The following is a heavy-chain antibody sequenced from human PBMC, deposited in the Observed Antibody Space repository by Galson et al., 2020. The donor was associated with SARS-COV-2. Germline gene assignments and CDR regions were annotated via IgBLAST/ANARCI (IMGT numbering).Heavy chain of an antibody. J-gene: IGHJ6*02. CDR2: ISAGSSYI. D-gene: IGHD2-15*01. CDR3: ARVGGMATTPANYDYYGLDV. CDR1: GFPFSSYS. V-gene: IGHV3-21*01. Sequence: GGSLRLSCAASGFPFSSYSMNWVRQAPGKGLEWVSSISAGSSYIYYADSVKGRFTISRDNAKNSLYLQMNSLRAEDTAVYYCARVGGMATTPANYDYYGLDVWGQGTTVTVSS.